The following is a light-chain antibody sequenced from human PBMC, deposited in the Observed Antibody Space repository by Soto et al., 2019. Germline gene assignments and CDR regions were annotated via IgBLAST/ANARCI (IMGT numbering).Light chain of an antibody. V-gene: IGLV2-8*01. CDR2: EVT. CDR1: SSDVGGYNY. Sequence: QSALTQPPSASGSPGQSVAISCTGTSSDVGGYNYVSWYQQHPGKAPKLMIYEVTKRPSGVPDRFSGSKSGNTASLTVSGLQAEDEADYYCSSYAGSNKKVFGAGTQLTVL. CDR3: SSYAGSNKKV. J-gene: IGLJ2*01.